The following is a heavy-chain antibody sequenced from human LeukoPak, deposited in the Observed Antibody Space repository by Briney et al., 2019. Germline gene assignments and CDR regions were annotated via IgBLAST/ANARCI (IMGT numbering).Heavy chain of an antibody. CDR1: GFTFSSYG. Sequence: GGSLRLSCAASGFTFSSYGMHWVRQAPGKGLEWVAVIWYDGSNKYYADSVKGRFTISRDNSKNTLYLQMNSLRAEDAAVYYCAKDSACSGGSCYSGILYYYYGMDVWGQGTTVTVSS. V-gene: IGHV3-33*06. CDR2: IWYDGSNK. J-gene: IGHJ6*02. CDR3: AKDSACSGGSCYSGILYYYYGMDV. D-gene: IGHD2-15*01.